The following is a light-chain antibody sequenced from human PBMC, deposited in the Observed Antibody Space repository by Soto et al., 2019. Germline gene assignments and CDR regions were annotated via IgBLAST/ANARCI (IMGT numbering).Light chain of an antibody. CDR2: EVS. Sequence: QSALTQPASVSGSPGQSITISCSGTSNDVGGYDYVSWYQQHPGKAPQLVIYEVSNRPSWVSNRFSGSKSGNTASLTISGLQPEDEADYYCNSYTSSSTLVFGGGTKVTVL. CDR1: SNDVGGYDY. V-gene: IGLV2-14*01. J-gene: IGLJ2*01. CDR3: NSYTSSSTLV.